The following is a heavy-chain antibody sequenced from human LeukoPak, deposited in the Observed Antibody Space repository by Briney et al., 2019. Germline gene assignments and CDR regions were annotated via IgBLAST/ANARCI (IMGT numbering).Heavy chain of an antibody. V-gene: IGHV1-2*02. CDR1: GYTFTGYY. D-gene: IGHD2-21*01. J-gene: IGHJ4*02. Sequence: GASVKVSCKASGYTFTGYYMHWVRQAPGQGLEWMGWINPNSGGTNCAQKFQGRVTMTRDTSISTAYMELSRLRSDDTAVYYCARNFKGPVRDRVVVMGSLKDLGYWGQGTLVTVSS. CDR3: ARNFKGPVRDRVVVMGSLKDLGY. CDR2: INPNSGGT.